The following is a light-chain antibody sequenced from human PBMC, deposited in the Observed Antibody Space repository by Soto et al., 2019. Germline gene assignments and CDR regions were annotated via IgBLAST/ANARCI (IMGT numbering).Light chain of an antibody. CDR3: QQYNNWPPWT. J-gene: IGKJ1*01. CDR1: QSISIN. V-gene: IGKV3D-15*01. CDR2: AGS. Sequence: EIVLTQSPGTLSVSPGDRVTLSCRASQSISINLAWYQHKPGQAPRLLIHAGSTRATGIPARISGSGSGTEFTLTISSLQSEDFAVYYCQQYNNWPPWTFGQGTKVEIK.